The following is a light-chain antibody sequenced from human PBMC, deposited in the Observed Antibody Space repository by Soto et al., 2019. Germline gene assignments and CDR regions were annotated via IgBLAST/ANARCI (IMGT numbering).Light chain of an antibody. CDR1: QSISTW. V-gene: IGKV1-5*01. CDR3: QQYNAYSPYS. CDR2: DAS. J-gene: IGKJ2*03. Sequence: DIQMTQSPSTLSASVGDRVTITCRASQSISTWLAWYQQTPGKAPKLLIYDASSLDSGVPSRFSGSGSGTEFTLTISSLQPDDSATYYCQQYNAYSPYSFGQGTKLEIK.